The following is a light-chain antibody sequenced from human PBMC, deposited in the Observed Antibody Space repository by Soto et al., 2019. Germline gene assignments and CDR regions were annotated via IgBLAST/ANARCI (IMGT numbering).Light chain of an antibody. J-gene: IGKJ5*01. V-gene: IGKV3-15*01. Sequence: EVVMTQSPATLSVSPGERVTLSFRASQSVSISLAWYQQKPGQAPRLLIYGASTRATGIPARFSGSGSGTEFSLTISSLQSEDFALYYCQQRNSWPPITFGQGTRLEI. CDR2: GAS. CDR3: QQRNSWPPIT. CDR1: QSVSIS.